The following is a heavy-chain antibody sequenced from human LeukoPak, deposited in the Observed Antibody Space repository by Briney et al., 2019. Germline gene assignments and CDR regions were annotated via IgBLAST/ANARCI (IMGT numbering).Heavy chain of an antibody. D-gene: IGHD6-6*01. V-gene: IGHV3-53*01. J-gene: IGHJ4*02. CDR3: ARQLGDY. CDR2: IYSGGNT. Sequence: GGSLRLSCAASGFTVSSTYMSWVRQAPGKGLGWVSVIYSGGNTYYADSVKGRFTISRDNSKNTLYLQMNSLRVEDTAVYYCARQLGDYWGQGTLVTVSS. CDR1: GFTVSSTY.